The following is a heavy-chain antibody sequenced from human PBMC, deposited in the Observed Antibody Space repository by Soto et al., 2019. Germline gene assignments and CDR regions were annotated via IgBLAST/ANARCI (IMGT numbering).Heavy chain of an antibody. V-gene: IGHV3-21*01. CDR3: ARGFWSGYYLFDY. Sequence: GGSLRLSCAASGFTFSSYSMNWVRQAPGKGLEWVSSISSSSSYIYYADSVKGRFTISRDNAKNSLYLQMNSLRAEHTDVYYWARGFWSGYYLFDYWGQGTLVTVS. CDR2: ISSSSSYI. J-gene: IGHJ4*02. CDR1: GFTFSSYS. D-gene: IGHD3-3*01.